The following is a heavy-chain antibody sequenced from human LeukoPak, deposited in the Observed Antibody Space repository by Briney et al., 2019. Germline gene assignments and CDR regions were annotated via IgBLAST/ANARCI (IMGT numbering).Heavy chain of an antibody. CDR2: ISGGGGST. D-gene: IGHD2-21*01. CDR1: GFTPSNYG. Sequence: SGGSLRLSCAASGFTPSNYGMSWVRQAPGKGLEWVSAISGGGGSTYYADSVKGRFTISRDNSKNTLYLQMNSLRAEDTAVYYCAKLRYSPDALFFDYWGQGTLVTVSS. J-gene: IGHJ4*02. V-gene: IGHV3-23*01. CDR3: AKLRYSPDALFFDY.